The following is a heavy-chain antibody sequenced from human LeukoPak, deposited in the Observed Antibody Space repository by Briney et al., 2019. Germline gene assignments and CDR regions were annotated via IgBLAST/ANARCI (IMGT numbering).Heavy chain of an antibody. CDR1: GGSFSGYY. V-gene: IGHV4-34*01. CDR2: INHSGST. CDR3: ARGRIAARRKYYFDY. Sequence: SETLSLTCAVYGGSFSGYYWSWIRQPPGKGLEWIGEINHSGSTNYNPSLKSRVTISVDTSKNQLSLKLSSVTAADTAVYYCARGRIAARRKYYFDYWGQGTLVTVSS. D-gene: IGHD6-6*01. J-gene: IGHJ4*02.